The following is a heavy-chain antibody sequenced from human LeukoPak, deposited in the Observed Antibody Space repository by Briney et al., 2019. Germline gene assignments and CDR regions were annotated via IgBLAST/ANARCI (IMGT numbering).Heavy chain of an antibody. CDR3: ARVVSSAYGLFDP. D-gene: IGHD5/OR15-5a*01. J-gene: IGHJ5*02. V-gene: IGHV4-30-2*01. Sequence: PSQTLSLTCAVSGGSISSGGYSWSWIRQPPGKGLEWIGYIYHSGSTYYNPSLKSRVTISVDRSKNQFFLKLSSVTAADTAVYYCARVVSSAYGLFDPWGQGTLVTVSS. CDR2: IYHSGST. CDR1: GGSISSGGYS.